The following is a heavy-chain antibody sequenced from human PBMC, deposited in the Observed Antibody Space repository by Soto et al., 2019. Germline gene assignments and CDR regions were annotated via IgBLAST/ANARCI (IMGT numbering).Heavy chain of an antibody. J-gene: IGHJ4*02. V-gene: IGHV4-30-4*01. Sequence: SETLSLTCTVSGGSISSGDYYWSWIRQPPGKGLEWIGYIYYSGSTYYNPSLKSRVTISVDTSKNQFSLKLSSVTAADTAVYYCARAAMGGSSWPFDYWGQGTLVTVSS. CDR2: IYYSGST. CDR1: GGSISSGDYY. CDR3: ARAAMGGSSWPFDY. D-gene: IGHD6-13*01.